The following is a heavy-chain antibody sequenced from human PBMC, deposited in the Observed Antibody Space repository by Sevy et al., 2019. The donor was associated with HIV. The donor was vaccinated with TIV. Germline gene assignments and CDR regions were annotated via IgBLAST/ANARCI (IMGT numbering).Heavy chain of an antibody. CDR3: AGQLRYDFWRVTNPPPNYYMDV. V-gene: IGHV5-51*01. Sequence: GESLKISCKGSGYSFTSYWIGWVRQMPGKGLEWMGIIYPGDSDTRYSPSFQGQVTISADKSISTAYLQWSSLKAWDTAMYYCAGQLRYDFWRVTNPPPNYYMDVWGKGTTVTVSS. CDR1: GYSFTSYW. CDR2: IYPGDSDT. J-gene: IGHJ6*03. D-gene: IGHD3-3*01.